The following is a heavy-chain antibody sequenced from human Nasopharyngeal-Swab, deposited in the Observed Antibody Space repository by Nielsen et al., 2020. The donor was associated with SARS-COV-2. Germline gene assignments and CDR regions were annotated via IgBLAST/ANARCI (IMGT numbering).Heavy chain of an antibody. CDR2: INHSGNT. D-gene: IGHD3-10*01. CDR3: ARVLIGTPAYDSGTIGY. Sequence: WIRQPPGKGLEWIGEINHSGNTNYNPSLKSRVTISVDTSKNQFSLKLSSVTAADTAVYYCARVLIGTPAYDSGTIGYWGQGTLVTVSS. V-gene: IGHV4-34*01. J-gene: IGHJ4*02.